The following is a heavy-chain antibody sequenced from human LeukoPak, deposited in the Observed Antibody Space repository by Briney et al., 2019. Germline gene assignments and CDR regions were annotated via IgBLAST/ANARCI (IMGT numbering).Heavy chain of an antibody. CDR3: ARDFFPVVDSTWYEIGY. J-gene: IGHJ4*02. CDR1: GFTFSSYA. CDR2: ISYDGYDK. V-gene: IGHV3-30-3*01. D-gene: IGHD2-21*01. Sequence: GGSLRLSCAASGFTFSSYALHWVRQAPGKGLEWVTLISYDGYDKSYADSVRGRFTISRDNSRNTLYLQMDSLRSEDTAVYYCARDFFPVVDSTWYEIGYWGQGTLVTVSS.